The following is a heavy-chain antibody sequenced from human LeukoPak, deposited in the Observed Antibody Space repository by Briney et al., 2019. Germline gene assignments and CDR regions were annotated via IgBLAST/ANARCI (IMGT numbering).Heavy chain of an antibody. CDR2: IIPILGIA. J-gene: IGHJ4*02. D-gene: IGHD1-26*01. Sequence: GASVKVSFKASGGTFSSYAISWVRQAPGQGLEWMGRIIPILGIANYAQKFQGRVTITADKSTSTAYMELSSLRSEDTAVYYCARVLVGATYFDYWGQGTLVTVSS. CDR1: GGTFSSYA. V-gene: IGHV1-69*04. CDR3: ARVLVGATYFDY.